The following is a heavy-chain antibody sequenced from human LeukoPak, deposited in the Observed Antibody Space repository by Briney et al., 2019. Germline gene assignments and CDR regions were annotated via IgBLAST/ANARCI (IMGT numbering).Heavy chain of an antibody. Sequence: PSETLSLTCAVYGGSFSGYYWSWIRQPPGKGLEWIGEINHSGSTNYNPSLKSRVTISVDTSKNQFSLKLSSVTAADTAVYYCARGHVIAWLRFQSYFDYWGQGTLVTVSS. CDR2: INHSGST. CDR1: GGSFSGYY. J-gene: IGHJ4*02. CDR3: ARGHVIAWLRFQSYFDY. V-gene: IGHV4-34*01. D-gene: IGHD5-12*01.